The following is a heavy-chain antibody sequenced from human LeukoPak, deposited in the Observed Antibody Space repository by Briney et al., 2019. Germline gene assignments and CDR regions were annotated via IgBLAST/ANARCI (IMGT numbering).Heavy chain of an antibody. CDR2: INSDGSST. CDR1: GFTSSSYW. J-gene: IGHJ1*01. CDR3: ARGGAPAYYGSDSLQH. Sequence: GGSLRLSCAASGFTSSSYWMHWVRQAPGKGLVWVSRINSDGSSTSYADSVKGRFTISRDNAKNTLYLQMNSLRAEDTAVYYCARGGAPAYYGSDSLQHWGQGTLVTVSS. D-gene: IGHD3-10*01. V-gene: IGHV3-74*01.